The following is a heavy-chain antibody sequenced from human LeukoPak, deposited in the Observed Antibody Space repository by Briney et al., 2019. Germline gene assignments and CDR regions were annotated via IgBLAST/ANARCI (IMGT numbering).Heavy chain of an antibody. Sequence: SVKVSCTASGGTFSIYAISWVRQAPGQGLEWMGRITPILGIANYAQKFQGRVTITADKSTSTAYMELSSLRSEDTAVYYCAELGTYYFDYWGQGTLVTVSS. CDR3: AELGTYYFDY. CDR1: GGTFSIYA. CDR2: ITPILGIA. J-gene: IGHJ4*02. V-gene: IGHV1-69*04. D-gene: IGHD1-7*01.